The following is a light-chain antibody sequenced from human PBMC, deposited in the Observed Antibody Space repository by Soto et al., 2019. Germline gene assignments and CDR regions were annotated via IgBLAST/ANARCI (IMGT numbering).Light chain of an antibody. Sequence: EIVLTQSPGTLSLSPGERATLSCRASQSVSSSYLAWYQQKPGQAPRLLIYGASSRSTGIPDRFSGSGSGTDCTLTISRLEPEDFAVDYCQQYGSSPPYTFGQGTKLEIK. CDR1: QSVSSSY. CDR2: GAS. V-gene: IGKV3-20*01. J-gene: IGKJ2*01. CDR3: QQYGSSPPYT.